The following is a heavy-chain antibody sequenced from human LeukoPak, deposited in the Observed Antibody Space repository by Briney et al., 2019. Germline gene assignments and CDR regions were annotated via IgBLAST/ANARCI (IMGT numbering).Heavy chain of an antibody. Sequence: ASETLSLTCTVDSISTNGYYWGWIRQPPGKGLEWIGSIHYTGSTYYNPSLESRVTVSVDTSKNQFSLKLSSVTAADTAVYYCARLGWLYGSGSMNWFDPWGKGTTVTFSS. D-gene: IGHD3-10*01. J-gene: IGHJ6*04. V-gene: IGHV4-39*01. CDR3: ARLGWLYGSGSMNWFDP. CDR1: SISTNGYY. CDR2: IHYTGST.